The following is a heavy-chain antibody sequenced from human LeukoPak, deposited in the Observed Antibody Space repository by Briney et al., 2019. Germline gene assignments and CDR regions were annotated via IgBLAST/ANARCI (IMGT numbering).Heavy chain of an antibody. CDR3: AKDSYVSGRPLHTFDV. CDR1: EFTFAIHA. D-gene: IGHD3-10*01. CDR2: ISGDGAST. Sequence: GGSLRLPCAASEFTFAIHAMTWVPQAPGKGLEGVSGISGDGASTHYAESVKGQFTISRGNSQNTLFLKMNSQRVEDTATYYCAKDSYVSGRPLHTFDVWGQGTMVTVSS. V-gene: IGHV3-23*01. J-gene: IGHJ3*01.